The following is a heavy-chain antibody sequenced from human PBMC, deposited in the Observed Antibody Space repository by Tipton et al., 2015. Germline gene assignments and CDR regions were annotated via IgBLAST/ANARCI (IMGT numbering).Heavy chain of an antibody. J-gene: IGHJ2*01. Sequence: GLVKPSQTLSLTCGISGDSVSSDSAAWHWIRQSPSRGLEWLGRTYYRSKWYYDYAVSVKSRITINPDTSKSQFSLHLNSVTPEDTAVYYCARDGDFWYFDLWGRGTLVTVSS. CDR3: ARDGDFWYFDL. V-gene: IGHV6-1*01. CDR1: GDSVSSDSAA. CDR2: TYYRSKWYY. D-gene: IGHD4-17*01.